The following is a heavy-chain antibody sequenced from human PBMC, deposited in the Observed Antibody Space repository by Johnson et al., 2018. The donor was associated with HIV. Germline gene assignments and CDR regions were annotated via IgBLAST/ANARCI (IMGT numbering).Heavy chain of an antibody. CDR2: INTDGSST. D-gene: IGHD3-22*01. CDR3: ARGDTMIVVVDNAFDI. J-gene: IGHJ3*02. V-gene: IGHV3-74*02. CDR1: GFTFDDYG. Sequence: VQLVESGGGFVQPGGSLRLSCAASGFTFDDYGMHWVRQAPGKGLVWVSRINTDGSSTSYADSVKGRFTISRDNAKNTLYLQMNSLRSEDTAVYYCARGDTMIVVVDNAFDIWGQGTMVTVSS.